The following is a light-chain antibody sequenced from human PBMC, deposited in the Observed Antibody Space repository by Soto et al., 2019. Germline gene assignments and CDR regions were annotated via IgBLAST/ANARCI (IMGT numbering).Light chain of an antibody. CDR1: QSISSIY. CDR3: QQYGDGNSPRYS. V-gene: IGKV3-20*01. CDR2: ATS. J-gene: IGKJ2*03. Sequence: EVVVTQSPGTLSLSPGERVTLSCRASQSISSIYLAWYQQKPGQAPRLLIYATSSRATGIPDRFSGSGSGTDFTLTISRLEPEDFAVYYCQQYGDGNSPRYSFGQGTRLDIK.